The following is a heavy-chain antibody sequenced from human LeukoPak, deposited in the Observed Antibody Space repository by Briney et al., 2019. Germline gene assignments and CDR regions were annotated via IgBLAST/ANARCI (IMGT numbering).Heavy chain of an antibody. CDR3: ARDRVVMVVAVPEPMAFDI. CDR2: MNPNSGNT. V-gene: IGHV1-8*01. D-gene: IGHD2-15*01. Sequence: ASVKVSCKASGYTFTSYDINWVRQATGQGLEWMGWMNPNSGNTGYAQKFQGRVTMTRNTSISTAYMELSSLRSEDTAVYYCARDRVVMVVAVPEPMAFDIWGQGTMVTVSS. J-gene: IGHJ3*02. CDR1: GYTFTSYD.